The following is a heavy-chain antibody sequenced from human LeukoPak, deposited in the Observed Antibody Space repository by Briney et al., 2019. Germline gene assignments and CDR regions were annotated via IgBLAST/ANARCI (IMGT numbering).Heavy chain of an antibody. CDR3: TREGTIVVGDAFDL. Sequence: GGSLRLSCAASGFTFSSYSMSWVRQAPGKGLEWVSSISSSSSYIYYADSVKGRFTISRDSAKNSLNLQMNSLRAEDTAVYYCTREGTIVVGDAFDLWGQGTMVTVSS. CDR2: ISSSSSYI. D-gene: IGHD2-15*01. V-gene: IGHV3-21*06. J-gene: IGHJ3*01. CDR1: GFTFSSYS.